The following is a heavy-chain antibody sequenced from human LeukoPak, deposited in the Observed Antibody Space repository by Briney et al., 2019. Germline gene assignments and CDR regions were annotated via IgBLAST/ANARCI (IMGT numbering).Heavy chain of an antibody. V-gene: IGHV4-59*08. CDR2: IYYSGST. D-gene: IGHD3-10*01. J-gene: IGHJ4*02. CDR3: ARHKGGSGSYYNPRFDY. CDR1: GGSISSYY. Sequence: SETLSLTRTVSGGSISSYYWSWIRQPPGKGLEWIGYIYYSGSTNYNPSLKSRVTISVDTSKNQFSLKLSSVTAADTAVYYCARHKGGSGSYYNPRFDYWGQGTLVTVSS.